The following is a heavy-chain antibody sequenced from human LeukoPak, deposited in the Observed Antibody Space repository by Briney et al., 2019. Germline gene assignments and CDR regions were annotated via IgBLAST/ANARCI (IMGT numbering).Heavy chain of an antibody. J-gene: IGHJ5*02. CDR3: ARDSSGWYHWFDP. D-gene: IGHD6-19*01. CDR1: GFTFSSYA. V-gene: IGHV3-30*04. CDR2: ISYDGSNK. Sequence: GGSLRLSCAASGFTFSSYAMHWVRQAPGKGLEWVAVISYDGSNKYYADSVKGRFTISRDNSKNTLYLQMNSLRADDTAVYYCARDSSGWYHWFDPWGQGTLVTVSS.